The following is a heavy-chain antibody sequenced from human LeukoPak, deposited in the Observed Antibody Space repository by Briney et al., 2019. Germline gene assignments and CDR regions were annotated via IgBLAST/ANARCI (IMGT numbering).Heavy chain of an antibody. CDR1: GFTFSSYA. Sequence: GGSLRLSCAASGFTFSSYAMHWVRQAPGKGLEWVAVISYDGSNKYYADSVKGRFTISRDNSKNTLYLQVNSLRAEDTAVYYCAREGYYGSGSYFGYWGQGTLVTVSS. J-gene: IGHJ4*02. D-gene: IGHD3-10*01. V-gene: IGHV3-30-3*01. CDR2: ISYDGSNK. CDR3: AREGYYGSGSYFGY.